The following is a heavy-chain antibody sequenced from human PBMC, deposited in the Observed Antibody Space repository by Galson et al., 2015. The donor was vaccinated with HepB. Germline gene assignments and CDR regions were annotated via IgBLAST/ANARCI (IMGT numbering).Heavy chain of an antibody. J-gene: IGHJ4*02. V-gene: IGHV3-23*01. D-gene: IGHD6-6*01. CDR2: ISGSGGST. Sequence: SLRLSCAASGFTFSSYAMSWVRQAPGKGLEWVSAISGSGGSTYYADSVKGRFTISRDNSKNTLYLQMNSLRAEDTAVYYCAKGTARRILPIDYWGQGTLVTVSS. CDR3: AKGTARRILPIDY. CDR1: GFTFSSYA.